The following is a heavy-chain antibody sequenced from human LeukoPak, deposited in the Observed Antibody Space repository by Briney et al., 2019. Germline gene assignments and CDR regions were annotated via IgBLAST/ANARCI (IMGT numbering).Heavy chain of an antibody. CDR3: ASGSGGSWDY. CDR1: GYTFTSYD. D-gene: IGHD2-15*01. CDR2: MNPNSGNT. V-gene: IGHV1-8*03. Sequence: ASVKVSCKASGYTFTSYDINWVRQATGQGLEWMGWMNPNSGNTGYAQKFQGRVTITRNTSISTAYMELSSVTAADTAVYYCASGSGGSWDYWGQGTLVTVSS. J-gene: IGHJ4*02.